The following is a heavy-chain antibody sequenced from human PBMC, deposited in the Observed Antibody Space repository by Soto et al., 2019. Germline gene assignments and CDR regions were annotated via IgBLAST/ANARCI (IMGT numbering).Heavy chain of an antibody. CDR1: GYTFATYA. CDR2: INTYNGNT. V-gene: IGHV1-3*04. D-gene: IGHD3-10*01. J-gene: IGHJ4*02. Sequence: ASVKVSCKASGYTFATYAMHWVRQAPGQRLEWMGWINTYNGNTKYSQRFQGRVAITRDTGATTAYMELSSLRSEDTAVYYCAREGGTMVRGVIFHFDYWGQGTLVTVSS. CDR3: AREGGTMVRGVIFHFDY.